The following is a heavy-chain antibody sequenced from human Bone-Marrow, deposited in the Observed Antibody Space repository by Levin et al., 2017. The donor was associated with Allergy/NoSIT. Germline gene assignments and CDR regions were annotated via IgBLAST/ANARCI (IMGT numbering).Heavy chain of an antibody. CDR1: GFTFDDYA. D-gene: IGHD2-15*01. CDR2: ISWNSGTI. CDR3: AKVVGVGGLERYGMVV. V-gene: IGHV3-9*01. J-gene: IGHJ6*02. Sequence: LSLTCAASGFTFDDYAMHWVRQAPGKGLEWVSGISWNSGTIGYADSVKGRFTISRDNAKNSLYLQMNSLRADDTALYYCAKVVGVGGLERYGMVVWGQGTTVTVAS.